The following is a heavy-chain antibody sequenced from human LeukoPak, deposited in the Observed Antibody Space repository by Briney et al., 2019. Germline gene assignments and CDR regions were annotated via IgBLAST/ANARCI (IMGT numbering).Heavy chain of an antibody. J-gene: IGHJ4*02. CDR1: GFTFSSYA. Sequence: GGSLRLSCAASGFTFSSYATHWVRQAPGKGLEWVAVISYDGSNKYYADSVKGRFTISRDNSKNTLYLQMNSLRAEDTAVYYCARVSSGSYYHYFDYWGQGTLVTVSS. D-gene: IGHD1-26*01. CDR3: ARVSSGSYYHYFDY. V-gene: IGHV3-30-3*01. CDR2: ISYDGSNK.